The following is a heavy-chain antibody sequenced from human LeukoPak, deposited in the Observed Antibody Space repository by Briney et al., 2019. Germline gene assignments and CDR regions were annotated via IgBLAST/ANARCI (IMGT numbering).Heavy chain of an antibody. J-gene: IGHJ3*02. V-gene: IGHV4-34*01. CDR1: GGSFSGYY. D-gene: IGHD2-2*01. Sequence: SETLSLTCAVYGGSFSGYYWSWIRQPPGKGLEWIGEIHHSGSTNYNPSLKSRVTISVDTSKNQFSLKLSSVTAADTAVYYCARPTRRYCSSTSCYGRAFDIWGQGTMVTVSS. CDR2: IHHSGST. CDR3: ARPTRRYCSSTSCYGRAFDI.